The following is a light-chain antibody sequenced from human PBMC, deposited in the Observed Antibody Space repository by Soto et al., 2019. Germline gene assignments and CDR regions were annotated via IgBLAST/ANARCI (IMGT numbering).Light chain of an antibody. J-gene: IGLJ2*01. CDR2: RDS. Sequence: SYELTQPLSVSVALGQTARITCGGNNIGSKNVHWYQQKPGQAPVLVIYRDSNRPSGIPERFSGSNSGNTATLTISRAQAGDEADYYCQVWDSSTVFGGGTKGTVL. CDR1: NIGSKN. CDR3: QVWDSSTV. V-gene: IGLV3-9*01.